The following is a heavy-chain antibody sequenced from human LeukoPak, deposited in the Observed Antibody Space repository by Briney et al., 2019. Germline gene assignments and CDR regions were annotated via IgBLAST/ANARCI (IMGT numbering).Heavy chain of an antibody. J-gene: IGHJ4*02. V-gene: IGHV4-31*03. Sequence: TLSLTCTVSGGSISSDAYFWSWIRQHPGKGLEWIGYIYYSGSTYYNPSLKSRVTISVDKSKHQFSPSVGSVIAADTAVYYCARTSIATRHFDYWGQGTLVTVSS. CDR2: IYYSGST. CDR3: ARTSIATRHFDY. D-gene: IGHD6-6*01. CDR1: GGSISSDAYF.